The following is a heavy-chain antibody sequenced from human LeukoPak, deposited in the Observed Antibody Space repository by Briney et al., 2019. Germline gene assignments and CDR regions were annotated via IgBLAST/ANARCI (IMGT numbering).Heavy chain of an antibody. CDR1: GFAFNTYA. V-gene: IGHV3-23*01. J-gene: IGHJ3*02. D-gene: IGHD5-18*01. CDR2: VSGSGAST. Sequence: GGSLRLSCAASGFAFNTYAMSWVRQAPGKGLEWVSAVSGSGASTYYADSVKGRFIISRDNSRNTLYLQMSSLRAEDTAVYYWARPTKTAMVNGAFDIWGQGTMVTVP. CDR3: ARPTKTAMVNGAFDI.